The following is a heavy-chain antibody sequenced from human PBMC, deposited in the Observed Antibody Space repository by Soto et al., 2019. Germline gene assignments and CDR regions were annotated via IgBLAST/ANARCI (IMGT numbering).Heavy chain of an antibody. CDR1: GGSFSGYY. CDR3: ARGPRGMVRGIYYYYGMDV. CDR2: INHSGST. D-gene: IGHD3-10*01. J-gene: IGHJ6*02. Sequence: SETLSLTCAVYGGSFSGYYWSWIRQPPGKGLEWIGEINHSGSTNYNPSLKSRVTISVDTSKEQFSLKLSSVTATDTAVYYCARGPRGMVRGIYYYYGMDVWGQGTTVTVSS. V-gene: IGHV4-34*01.